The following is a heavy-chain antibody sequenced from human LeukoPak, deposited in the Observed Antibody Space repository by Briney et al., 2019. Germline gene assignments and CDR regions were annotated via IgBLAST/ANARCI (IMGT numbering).Heavy chain of an antibody. CDR2: LYSNGNT. Sequence: QPGGSLRLSYAASGLTVSSKYMSWVRQAPGKGLEWVSTLYSNGNTYYADSVKGRFTISRDNSKNTLSLQMNSLRAEDTAVYYCARDYYDGSAYYSYYEYWGQGTLVTVSS. D-gene: IGHD3-22*01. CDR1: GLTVSSKY. CDR3: ARDYYDGSAYYSYYEY. J-gene: IGHJ4*02. V-gene: IGHV3-53*01.